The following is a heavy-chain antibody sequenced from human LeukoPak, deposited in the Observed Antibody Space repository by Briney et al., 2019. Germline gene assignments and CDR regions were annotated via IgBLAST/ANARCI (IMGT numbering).Heavy chain of an antibody. Sequence: SETLSLTCTVSGGSINSGDYYWGWIRQPPGKGLEWVGSIYYSGSTYYNPSLKSRFTISVDRSKNQFSLKLSSVTAADTAVYYCASDPGERHAVIDYWGQGTPVTVSS. CDR2: IYYSGST. CDR3: ASDPGERHAVIDY. V-gene: IGHV4-39*07. J-gene: IGHJ4*02. CDR1: GGSINSGDYY. D-gene: IGHD1-1*01.